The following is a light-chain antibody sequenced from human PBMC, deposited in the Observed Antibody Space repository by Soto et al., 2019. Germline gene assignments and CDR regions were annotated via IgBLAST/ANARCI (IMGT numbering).Light chain of an antibody. V-gene: IGLV2-14*01. CDR2: QVN. CDR1: RSDIGDSNF. Sequence: QSALTQPASVSGSPGQSVTISCTGPRSDIGDSNFISWYQHSPGKAPRLLIYQVNNRPPGVPGRFSGSKAGNTASLTISGLLDDYEADYFCASFRSGTILVFGSGTKVTVL. CDR3: ASFRSGTILV. J-gene: IGLJ1*01.